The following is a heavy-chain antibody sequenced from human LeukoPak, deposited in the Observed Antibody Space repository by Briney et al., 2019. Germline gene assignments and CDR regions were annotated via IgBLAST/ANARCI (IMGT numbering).Heavy chain of an antibody. CDR3: AKVEYYYDSSGYYPLFDY. CDR2: ISYDGSNK. D-gene: IGHD3-22*01. V-gene: IGHV3-30-3*01. CDR1: GFTCSSYA. J-gene: IGHJ4*02. Sequence: GGSLRLSCAASGFTCSSYAMHWVRQAPGKGLEWVAVISYDGSNKYYADSVKGRFTISRDDSKITLYLQMNSLRPEDTAVYYCAKVEYYYDSSGYYPLFDYWGQGTLVTVSS.